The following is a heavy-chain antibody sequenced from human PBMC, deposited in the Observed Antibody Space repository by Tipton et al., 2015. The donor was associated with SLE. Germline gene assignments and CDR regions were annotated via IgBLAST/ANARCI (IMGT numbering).Heavy chain of an antibody. CDR3: ASLGIKQHDY. V-gene: IGHV4-30-2*01. D-gene: IGHD6-13*01. Sequence: TLSLTCAVSGGSISSGGYSWSWIRQPPGKGLEWIGYIYHSGSTYYNPSLKSRVTISVDTSKNQFSLKLSSVTAADTAVYYCASLGIKQHDYWGQGTLVTVSS. CDR1: GGSISSGGYS. CDR2: IYHSGST. J-gene: IGHJ4*02.